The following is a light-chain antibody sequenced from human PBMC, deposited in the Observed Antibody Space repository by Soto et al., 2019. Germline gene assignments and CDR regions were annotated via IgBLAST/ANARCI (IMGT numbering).Light chain of an antibody. CDR3: CSYAGSYTFVV. Sequence: QSLLTQPRSLSGSPGQSVTISCTGTSSDVGGYNYVSWYQQHPGKAPKLMIYDVSKRPSGVPDRFFGSKSGNTASLTISGLQAEDEADYYCCSYAGSYTFVVFGGGTKVTVL. J-gene: IGLJ2*01. CDR2: DVS. CDR1: SSDVGGYNY. V-gene: IGLV2-11*01.